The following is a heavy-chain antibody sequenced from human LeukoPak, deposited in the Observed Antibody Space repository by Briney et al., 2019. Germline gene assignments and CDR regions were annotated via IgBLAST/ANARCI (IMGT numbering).Heavy chain of an antibody. J-gene: IGHJ4*02. CDR3: ARDTGTYYEGFDY. CDR1: GYTFTSYY. D-gene: IGHD1-26*01. V-gene: IGHV1-46*01. CDR2: VNPSGGNT. Sequence: ASVKVSCKASGYTFTSYYMHWVRQAPGQGLEWMGIVNPSGGNTDYAQKFQGRITMTRDTSTSTVYMELSSLRSEDTAVYYCARDTGTYYEGFDYWGQGTLVTVSS.